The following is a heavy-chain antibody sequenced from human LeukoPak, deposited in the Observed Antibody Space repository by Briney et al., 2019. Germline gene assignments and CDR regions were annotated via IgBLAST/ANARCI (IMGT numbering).Heavy chain of an antibody. J-gene: IGHJ4*02. CDR2: ISYDGSNK. CDR3: AKEPGSGYSYGFRNFDY. V-gene: IGHV3-30-3*01. D-gene: IGHD5-18*01. Sequence: PGRSLRLSCAASGFTFSSYAMHWVRQAPGKGLEWVAVISYDGSNKYYADSVKGRFTISRDNSKNTLYLQMNSLRAEDTAVYYCAKEPGSGYSYGFRNFDYWGQGTLVIVSS. CDR1: GFTFSSYA.